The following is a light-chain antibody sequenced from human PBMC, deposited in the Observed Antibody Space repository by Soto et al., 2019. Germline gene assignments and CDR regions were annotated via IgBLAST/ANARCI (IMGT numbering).Light chain of an antibody. CDR2: GNS. CDR1: SSNIGAGYD. CDR3: QSYDSSLSAVV. J-gene: IGLJ2*01. V-gene: IGLV1-40*01. Sequence: QLVLTQPPSVSGAPGQRVTISCTGSSSNIGAGYDVHWYQQLPGTAPKLLIYGNSNRPSGVPDRFSGSKSGTSASLAITGLQAEDEADYYCQSYDSSLSAVVFGGGIKLTVL.